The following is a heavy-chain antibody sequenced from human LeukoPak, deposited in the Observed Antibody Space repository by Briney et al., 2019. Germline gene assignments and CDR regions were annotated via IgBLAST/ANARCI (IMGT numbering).Heavy chain of an antibody. Sequence: VASVKVSCKASGYTFTSYGISWVRQAPGQGLEWMGWISAYNGNTNYAQRLQGRVAMTTDTSTSTAYMELRSLRSDDTAVYYCARLGAVATHFDYWGQGTLVTVSS. CDR1: GYTFTSYG. D-gene: IGHD4-23*01. V-gene: IGHV1-18*01. J-gene: IGHJ4*02. CDR3: ARLGAVATHFDY. CDR2: ISAYNGNT.